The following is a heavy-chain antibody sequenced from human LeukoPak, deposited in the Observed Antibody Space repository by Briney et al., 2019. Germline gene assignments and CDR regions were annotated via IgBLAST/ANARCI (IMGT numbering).Heavy chain of an antibody. CDR3: ARGPGPIAGAKNPFDI. D-gene: IGHD1-26*01. Sequence: PGRSLRLSCAASGLTFSSYAMHWVRQAPGKGLEWVAVISYDGSNKSYADSVKGRFTISGDKYKNTLYLQMNSLRPEDTAFYYCARGPGPIAGAKNPFDIWGQGTMVTVSS. CDR2: ISYDGSNK. V-gene: IGHV3-30*01. CDR1: GLTFSSYA. J-gene: IGHJ3*02.